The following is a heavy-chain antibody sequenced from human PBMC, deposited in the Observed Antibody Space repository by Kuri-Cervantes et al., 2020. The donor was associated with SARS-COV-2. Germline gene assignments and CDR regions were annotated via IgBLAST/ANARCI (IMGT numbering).Heavy chain of an antibody. CDR2: IRYDGHSE. J-gene: IGHJ3*02. CDR1: GFTFRNYG. V-gene: IGHV3-30*02. D-gene: IGHD3-22*01. CDR3: ARDAQPSTFDRYYDSSGYYYGVAFDI. Sequence: GGSLRLSCAPSGFTFRNYGMHWVRLAPGKGLEWMAFIRYDGHSEDYADSVKGRFTISRDNSKNTLYLQMNSLRAEDTAVYYCARDAQPSTFDRYYDSSGYYYGVAFDIWGQGTMVTVSS.